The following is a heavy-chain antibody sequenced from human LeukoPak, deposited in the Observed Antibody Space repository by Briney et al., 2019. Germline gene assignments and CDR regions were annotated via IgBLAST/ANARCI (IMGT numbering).Heavy chain of an antibody. J-gene: IGHJ4*02. V-gene: IGHV3-20*04. CDR2: INWNGGST. CDR3: ARGGEMKGEPSFDY. CDR1: GFTFDDYG. D-gene: IGHD3-16*01. Sequence: GGSLRLSCAASGFTFDDYGMSWVRQAPGKGLGWVYGINWNGGSTGYADSVKGRFTISRDNAKNSLYLQMNSLRAEDTAVYYCARGGEMKGEPSFDYWGQGTLVTVSS.